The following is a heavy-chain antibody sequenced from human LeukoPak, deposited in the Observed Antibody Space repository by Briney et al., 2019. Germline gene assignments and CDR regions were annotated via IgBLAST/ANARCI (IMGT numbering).Heavy chain of an antibody. CDR1: GGSISNGDHY. J-gene: IGHJ4*02. V-gene: IGHV4-30-2*01. CDR2: IYHSGST. Sequence: SETLSLTCTVSGGSISNGDHYWSWIRQPPGKGLEWIGYIYHSGSTYYNPSLKSRVTISVDRSKNQFSLKLSSVTAADTAVYYCARSPPGGDFDYWGQGTLVTVSS. D-gene: IGHD1-14*01. CDR3: ARSPPGGDFDY.